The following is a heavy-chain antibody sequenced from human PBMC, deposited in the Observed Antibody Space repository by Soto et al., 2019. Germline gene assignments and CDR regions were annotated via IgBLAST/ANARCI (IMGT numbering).Heavy chain of an antibody. J-gene: IGHJ6*04. CDR2: ISGGFRTTI. CDR3: VLSRDGFNYGYHSALDV. D-gene: IGHD4-17*01. Sequence: DVQLVESGGGLVRPGGSLRLSCAVSGLTFSGYGMNWVRQTPGKGLEWISHISGGFRTTIHYADSVKGRFTISRDNGQSSLFLQMDSLRAGDTGVYYGVLSRDGFNYGYHSALDVWGEGTAVTVSS. CDR1: GLTFSGYG. V-gene: IGHV3-48*01.